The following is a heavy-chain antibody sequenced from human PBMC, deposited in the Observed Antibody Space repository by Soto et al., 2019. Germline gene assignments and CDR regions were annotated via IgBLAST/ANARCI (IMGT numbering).Heavy chain of an antibody. D-gene: IGHD2-2*01. V-gene: IGHV3-7*03. Sequence: LRLSCAASGFTFSSYWMSWVRQAPGKGLEWVANIKQDGSEKYYVDSVKGRFTISGDNAKNSLYLQMNSLRAEDTAVYYCARGYCSSTSCYSYYFDYWGQGTLVTVSS. J-gene: IGHJ4*02. CDR3: ARGYCSSTSCYSYYFDY. CDR2: IKQDGSEK. CDR1: GFTFSSYW.